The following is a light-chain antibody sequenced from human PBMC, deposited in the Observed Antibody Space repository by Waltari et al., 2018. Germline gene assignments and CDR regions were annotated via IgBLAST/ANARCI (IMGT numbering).Light chain of an antibody. J-gene: IGKJ3*01. Sequence: DIQMTQSPSTLSASVGDRVTITCRASQNINRWLAWYQKKPGTAPELLIYMASILESGVPSRFSGGGSGTEFTLTISSLQPGDFATYYCQQYESSTGVTFGPGTKVDIK. V-gene: IGKV1-5*03. CDR2: MAS. CDR3: QQYESSTGVT. CDR1: QNINRW.